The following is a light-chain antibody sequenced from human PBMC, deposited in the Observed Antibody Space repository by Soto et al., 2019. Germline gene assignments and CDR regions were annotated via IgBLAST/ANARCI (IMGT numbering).Light chain of an antibody. CDR3: QRCNSYLET. J-gene: IGKJ1*01. CDR1: QSVNRW. Sequence: DIVLTQSPSTLSASVGDRVTISCRASQSVNRWLAWYQQTPGKAPKLLIYNASTIKTGVPSRFSGSGSGTEFPPTISRLHDDYFANYYCQRCNSYLETFGEGTKGDIK. CDR2: NAS. V-gene: IGKV1-5*03.